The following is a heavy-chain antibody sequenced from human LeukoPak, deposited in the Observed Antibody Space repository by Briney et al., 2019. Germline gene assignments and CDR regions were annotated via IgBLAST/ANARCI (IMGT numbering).Heavy chain of an antibody. D-gene: IGHD4-17*01. CDR1: GGSFRGYY. J-gene: IGHJ4*02. CDR3: ARGSTDYGDPNFDY. CDR2: INHSGRA. V-gene: IGHV4-34*01. Sequence: SETLSLTCAVYGGSFRGYYWSWIRQPPGKGLEWVGEINHSGRANYNTSLKRRVTISVDTFKNQFSLKLSSVTAADTAVYYGARGSTDYGDPNFDYWGQGTLVTVSS.